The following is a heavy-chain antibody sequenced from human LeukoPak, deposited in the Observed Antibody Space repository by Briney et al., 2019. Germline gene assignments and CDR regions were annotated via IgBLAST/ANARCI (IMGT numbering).Heavy chain of an antibody. D-gene: IGHD1-26*01. J-gene: IGHJ4*02. CDR3: ARDKLGAYFDY. Sequence: PGGSLGLSCAASGFTFSSYGMHWVRQAPGKGLEWVAIIWYDGSNKYYADSVKGRFTISRDNSKNTLYLQMNSLRAEDTAVYYCARDKLGAYFDYWGQGTLVTVSS. CDR1: GFTFSSYG. CDR2: IWYDGSNK. V-gene: IGHV3-33*01.